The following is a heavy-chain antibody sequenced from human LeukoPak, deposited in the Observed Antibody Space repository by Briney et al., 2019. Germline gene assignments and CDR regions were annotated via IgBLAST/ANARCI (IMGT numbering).Heavy chain of an antibody. Sequence: GASVKVSCKASGGTFSSYAISWVRQAPGQGLEWMGRIIPILGIANYAQKFQGRVTITADKSTSTAYMELSSLRSEDTAVYYCASRYCSSTSCYEMGDYWGQGTLVTVSS. CDR2: IIPILGIA. D-gene: IGHD2-2*01. V-gene: IGHV1-69*04. CDR1: GGTFSSYA. CDR3: ASRYCSSTSCYEMGDY. J-gene: IGHJ4*02.